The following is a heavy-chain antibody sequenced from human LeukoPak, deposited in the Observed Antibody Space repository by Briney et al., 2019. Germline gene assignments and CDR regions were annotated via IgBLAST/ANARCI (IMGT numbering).Heavy chain of an antibody. CDR3: AREEGLGYCSGGSCYYWFDP. Sequence: GCSVKVSCKASGGTFSSYAISWVRQAPGQGLEWMGGIIPIFGTANYAQKFQGRVTITADESTSTAYMELSSLRSEDTAVYYCAREEGLGYCSGGSCYYWFDPWGQGTLVTVSS. CDR2: IIPIFGTA. V-gene: IGHV1-69*01. J-gene: IGHJ5*02. CDR1: GGTFSSYA. D-gene: IGHD2-15*01.